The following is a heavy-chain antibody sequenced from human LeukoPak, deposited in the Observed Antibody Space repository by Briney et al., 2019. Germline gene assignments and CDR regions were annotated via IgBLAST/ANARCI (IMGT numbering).Heavy chain of an antibody. D-gene: IGHD2-2*01. CDR2: ISGSGGST. J-gene: IGHJ4*02. V-gene: IGHV3-23*01. CDR3: ASPRYQLPYFDY. Sequence: GGSLRLSCAASGFTFSSYAMSWVRQAPGRGLEWVSAISGSGGSTYYADSVKGRFSISRDNSKNTLYLQMNSLRAEDTAVYYCASPRYQLPYFDYWGQGTLVTVSS. CDR1: GFTFSSYA.